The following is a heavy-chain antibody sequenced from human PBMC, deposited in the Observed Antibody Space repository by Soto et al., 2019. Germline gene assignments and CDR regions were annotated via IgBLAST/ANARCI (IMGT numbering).Heavy chain of an antibody. J-gene: IGHJ4*02. CDR3: ARDGYSDSGGRPYFDF. D-gene: IGHD3-22*01. Sequence: RVQESGPGLVKPSETVSLTCTVSGGSVSSGSYFWNWIRQPPGKGLEWIGYIYYSGNAKYNASLKSRVTISLDTSKNHESLTLSSVTAADTAIYYCARDGYSDSGGRPYFDFWGQGTLVTVSS. CDR1: GGSVSSGSYF. V-gene: IGHV4-61*01. CDR2: IYYSGNA.